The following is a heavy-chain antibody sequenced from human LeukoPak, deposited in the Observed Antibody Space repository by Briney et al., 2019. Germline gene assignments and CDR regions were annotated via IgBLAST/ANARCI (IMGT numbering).Heavy chain of an antibody. CDR3: ARDLSTVVSPYWYFDL. J-gene: IGHJ2*01. CDR1: LSSISTYY. D-gene: IGHD4-23*01. Sequence: SETLSLTCTVSLSSISTYYWNWIRKPAGKSLEWIGRIYTTGSTNYNPSLKSRVTISVDTSKNQFSLKLSSVTAADTAVYYCARDLSTVVSPYWYFDLWGRGTLVTVSS. V-gene: IGHV4-4*07. CDR2: IYTTGST.